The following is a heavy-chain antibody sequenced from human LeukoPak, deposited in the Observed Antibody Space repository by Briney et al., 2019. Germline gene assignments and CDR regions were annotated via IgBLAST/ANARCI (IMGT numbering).Heavy chain of an antibody. J-gene: IGHJ4*02. D-gene: IGHD3-10*01. CDR3: ARALFTPRGY. Sequence: PGGSLRLSCAASGFTFSSYSMSWVRQAPGKGLEWVSGINWNGGSTGYADSVKGRFTISRDNAKNSLYLQMNSLRAEDTALYYCARALFTPRGYWGQGTLVTVSS. V-gene: IGHV3-20*04. CDR2: INWNGGST. CDR1: GFTFSSYS.